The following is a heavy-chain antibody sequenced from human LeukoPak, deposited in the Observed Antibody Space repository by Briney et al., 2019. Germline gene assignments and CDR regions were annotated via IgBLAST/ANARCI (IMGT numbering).Heavy chain of an antibody. CDR1: GFTFSSYA. D-gene: IGHD3-22*01. CDR3: ARVLRGGDYYDSSGSLSDY. Sequence: GGSLRLSCAASGFTFSSYAMHWVRQAPGKGLEWVAVISYDGSNKYYADSVKGRFTISRDNSKNTLYLQMNSLRAEDTAVYYCARVLRGGDYYDSSGSLSDYWGQGTLVTVSS. J-gene: IGHJ4*02. CDR2: ISYDGSNK. V-gene: IGHV3-30*04.